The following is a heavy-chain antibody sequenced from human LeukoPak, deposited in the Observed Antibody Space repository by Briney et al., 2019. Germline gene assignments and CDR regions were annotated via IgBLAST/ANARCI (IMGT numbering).Heavy chain of an antibody. CDR2: INTNTGNP. D-gene: IGHD4-11*01. J-gene: IGHJ5*02. Sequence: ASVKVSCKASGYTFTSYAMNWVRQAPGQGLEWMGWINTNTGNPTYAQGFTGRFVFSLDTSVSTAYLQISSLKAEDTAVYYCARDRFAVTNNWFDPWGQGTLVTVSS. V-gene: IGHV7-4-1*02. CDR1: GYTFTSYA. CDR3: ARDRFAVTNNWFDP.